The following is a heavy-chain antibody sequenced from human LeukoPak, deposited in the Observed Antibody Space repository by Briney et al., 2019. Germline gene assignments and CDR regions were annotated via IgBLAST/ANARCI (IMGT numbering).Heavy chain of an antibody. CDR1: GGTFSSYA. CDR3: ARDLNWVSDY. V-gene: IGHV1-69*05. CDR2: IIPIFGTA. Sequence: ASVKVSCKASGGTFSSYAISWVRQAPGQGLEWMGRIIPIFGTANYAQKFQGRVTITTDESTSTAYMELSSLRCEDTAVYYCARDLNWVSDYWGQGTLDTVSS. J-gene: IGHJ4*02. D-gene: IGHD7-27*01.